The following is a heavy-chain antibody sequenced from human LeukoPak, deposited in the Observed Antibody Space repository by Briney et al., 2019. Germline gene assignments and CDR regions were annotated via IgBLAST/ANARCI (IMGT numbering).Heavy chain of an antibody. J-gene: IGHJ6*02. V-gene: IGHV3-7*03. D-gene: IGHD3-3*01. CDR2: IKQDGSEK. CDR3: ARDLYYDFWSGYYTQNQYYYYGMDV. Sequence: GGSLRLSCAASGFTFSSYWMSWVRQAPGKGLEWVANIKQDGSEKYYVDSVKGRFTISRDNAKNSLYLQMYSLRAEDTAVYYCARDLYYDFWSGYYTQNQYYYYGMDVWGQGTTVTVSS. CDR1: GFTFSSYW.